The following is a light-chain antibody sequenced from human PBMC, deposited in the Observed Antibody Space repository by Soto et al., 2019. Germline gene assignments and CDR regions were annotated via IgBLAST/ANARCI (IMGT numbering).Light chain of an antibody. V-gene: IGLV2-14*01. Sequence: QSLLTQPASVSGSPGQSITISCTRTSSDVGGYNYVSWYQQHPGKAPNLMIYDVSNRPSGVSNRFSGSKSGNTASLTISGLQAEDEADYYCSSYTSSSLRVFGTGTKVTVL. CDR3: SSYTSSSLRV. CDR1: SSDVGGYNY. CDR2: DVS. J-gene: IGLJ1*01.